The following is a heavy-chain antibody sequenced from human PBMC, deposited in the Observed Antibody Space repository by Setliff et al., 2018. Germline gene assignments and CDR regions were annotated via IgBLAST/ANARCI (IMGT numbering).Heavy chain of an antibody. Sequence: ASVKVSCKASGYVFRDYYIHWVRQAPGQGLEWMGWINPNSGGREYAEAFQGRVTMTGDTSIRTAFMELSGLTSDDTAVYYCAGPFDVGPYPRPIDGLDLWGQGTRVTVSS. D-gene: IGHD3-9*01. J-gene: IGHJ3*01. CDR1: GYVFRDYY. CDR3: AGPFDVGPYPRPIDGLDL. CDR2: INPNSGGR. V-gene: IGHV1-2*02.